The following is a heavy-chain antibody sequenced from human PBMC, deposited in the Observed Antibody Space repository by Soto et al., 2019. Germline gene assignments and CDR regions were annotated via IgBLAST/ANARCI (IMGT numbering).Heavy chain of an antibody. D-gene: IGHD5-12*01. V-gene: IGHV4-59*01. CDR2: IYYSGST. CDR1: GGSISSYY. CDR3: ARWDLEYSGYDWGYFQH. J-gene: IGHJ1*01. Sequence: QVQLQESGPGLVKPSETLSLTCTVSGGSISSYYWSWIRQPPGKGLEWIGYIYYSGSTNYNPSLKSRVTISVDTSKNQFSLKLSSVTAADTAVYYCARWDLEYSGYDWGYFQHWGQGTLVTVSS.